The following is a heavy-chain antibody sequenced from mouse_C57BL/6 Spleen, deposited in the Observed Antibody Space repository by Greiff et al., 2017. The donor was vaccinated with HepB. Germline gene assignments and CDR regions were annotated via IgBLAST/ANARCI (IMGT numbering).Heavy chain of an antibody. CDR2: IYPGDGDT. D-gene: IGHD2-1*01. J-gene: IGHJ2*01. CDR1: GYAFSSYW. CDR3: ARGGYYGNYQYYFDY. V-gene: IGHV1-80*01. Sequence: VQLQQSGAELVKPGASVKISCKASGYAFSSYWMNWVKQRPGKGLEWIGQIYPGDGDTNYNGKFKGKATLTADKSSSTAYMQLSSLTSEDSAVYFCARGGYYGNYQYYFDYWGQGTTLTVSS.